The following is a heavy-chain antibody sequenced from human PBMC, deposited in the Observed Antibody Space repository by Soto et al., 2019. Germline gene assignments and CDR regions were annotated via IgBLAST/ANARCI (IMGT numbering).Heavy chain of an antibody. J-gene: IGHJ3*02. CDR2: IIDSGGST. CDR3: AKPPYYYDSSGYYYVEGAAFYI. Sequence: SLRLSCAASGFTFSSCAMFWVRQAPGKGLEWVSDIIDSGGSTYYADSVKGRFTISRDNSKSTLYLQMNSLRAEDTALYYCAKPPYYYDSSGYYYVEGAAFYIWGQGTMVTVSS. V-gene: IGHV3-23*01. D-gene: IGHD3-22*01. CDR1: GFTFSSCA.